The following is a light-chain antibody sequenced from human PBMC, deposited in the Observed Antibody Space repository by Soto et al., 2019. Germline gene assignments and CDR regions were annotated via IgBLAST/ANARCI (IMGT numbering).Light chain of an antibody. CDR1: SSDVGGYNY. CDR3: SSYTSSSTYV. V-gene: IGLV2-14*01. Sequence: QSALTQRASVSGSPGQSITISCTGTSSDVGGYNYVSWYQQHPGKAPKLMIYEVSNRPSGVSNRFSGSKSGNTASLTISGLQAEDEADYYCSSYTSSSTYVFGTGTKVPS. CDR2: EVS. J-gene: IGLJ1*01.